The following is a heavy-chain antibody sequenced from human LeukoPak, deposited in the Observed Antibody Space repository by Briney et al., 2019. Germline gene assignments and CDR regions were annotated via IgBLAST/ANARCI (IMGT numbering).Heavy chain of an antibody. Sequence: GGSLRLSCAASGFTFSSYSMIWVRQAPGKGLEWVSYISSSSSTIYYADSVKGRFTISRDNAKNSLYLQMNSLRAEDTAVYYCATFRARAFDIWGQGTMVTVSS. CDR1: GFTFSSYS. CDR3: ATFRARAFDI. J-gene: IGHJ3*02. V-gene: IGHV3-48*01. CDR2: ISSSSSTI.